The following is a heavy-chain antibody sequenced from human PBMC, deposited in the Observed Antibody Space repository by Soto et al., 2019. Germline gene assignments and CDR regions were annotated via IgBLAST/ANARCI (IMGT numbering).Heavy chain of an antibody. CDR3: ARGNCSGGSCYSGLFDYYYYYMDV. CDR1: GGPFSGYY. V-gene: IGHV4-34*01. J-gene: IGHJ6*03. Sequence: SETLSLTCAVYGGPFSGYYWSWIRQPPGKGLEWIGEINHSGSTNYNPSIKSRVTISVDTSKNQFSLKLSSVTAADTAVYYCARGNCSGGSCYSGLFDYYYYYMDVWGKGTTVT. D-gene: IGHD2-15*01. CDR2: INHSGST.